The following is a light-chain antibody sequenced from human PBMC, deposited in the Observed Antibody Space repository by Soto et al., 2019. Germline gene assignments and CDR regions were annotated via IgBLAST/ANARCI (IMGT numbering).Light chain of an antibody. CDR1: RSDVGGYNY. CDR2: EDI. CDR3: NSYTSSRTFV. Sequence: QSAMTHLAGGCGFHVQSITVSCTGTRSDVGGYNYVSWYQQHPGKAPNLLIYEDINRPSGVSNRFSGSKSGNTASLTISGLQAEDEADYFCNSYTSSRTFVFGTGTKVTVL. V-gene: IGLV2-14*01. J-gene: IGLJ1*01.